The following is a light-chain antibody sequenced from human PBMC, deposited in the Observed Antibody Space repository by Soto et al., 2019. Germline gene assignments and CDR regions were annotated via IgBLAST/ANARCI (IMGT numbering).Light chain of an antibody. CDR2: GAF. CDR3: QQYGSSPRFT. CDR1: QSVSSSY. Sequence: EIVLTQSPGTLSLSPGERATLSFRAIQSVSSSYLAWYQQKPGQAPRLLISGAFSRATGIPDRFSGSGSGTDFTLTISRLEPEDFAVYYCQQYGSSPRFTFGQGTRLEI. J-gene: IGKJ5*01. V-gene: IGKV3-20*01.